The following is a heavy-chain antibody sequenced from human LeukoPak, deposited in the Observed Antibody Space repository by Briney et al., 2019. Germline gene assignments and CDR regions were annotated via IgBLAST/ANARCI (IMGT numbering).Heavy chain of an antibody. CDR1: GFTFSSYG. CDR2: IRYDGSNK. J-gene: IGHJ5*02. D-gene: IGHD2-15*01. V-gene: IGHV3-30*02. CDR3: ARRVLVVAAGHWFDP. Sequence: GGSLRLSCAASGFTFSSYGMHWVRQAPGKGLEWVAFIRYDGSNKYYADSVKGRFTISRDNSKNTLYLQMNSLRAEDTAVYYCARRVLVVAAGHWFDPWGQGTLVTVSS.